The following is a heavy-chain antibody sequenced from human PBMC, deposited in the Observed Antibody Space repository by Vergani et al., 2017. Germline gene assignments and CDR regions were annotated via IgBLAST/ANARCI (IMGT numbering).Heavy chain of an antibody. CDR1: GFTFSSYG. D-gene: IGHD2-2*01. J-gene: IGHJ6*02. CDR2: IRYDGSNK. CDR3: AKDRQDIVVVPAAMPYYYYGMDV. Sequence: QVQLVESGGGVVQPGGSLRLSCAASGFTFSSYGMHWVRQAPGKGLEWGAFIRYDGSNKYYADSVKGRFTISRDNSKNTLYLQMNSLRAEDTAVYYCAKDRQDIVVVPAAMPYYYYGMDVWGRGTTVTVSS. V-gene: IGHV3-30*02.